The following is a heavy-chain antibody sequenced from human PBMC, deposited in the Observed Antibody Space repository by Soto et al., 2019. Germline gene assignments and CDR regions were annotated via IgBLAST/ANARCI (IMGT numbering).Heavy chain of an antibody. Sequence: GASVKVSCKASGYTFTDYYIHWVRQAPGQGLEWMGWINPNSGGTNYAQKFQGWVTMTRDTSISTAYMELSRLRSDDTAVYYCARDFSSSWYGGYYYYYGLDVWGQGTTVTVSS. CDR1: GYTFTDYY. V-gene: IGHV1-2*04. CDR2: INPNSGGT. D-gene: IGHD6-13*01. CDR3: ARDFSSSWYGGYYYYYGLDV. J-gene: IGHJ6*02.